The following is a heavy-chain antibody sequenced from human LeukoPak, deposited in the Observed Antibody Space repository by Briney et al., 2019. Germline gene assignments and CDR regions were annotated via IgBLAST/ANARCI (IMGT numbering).Heavy chain of an antibody. CDR2: IYTSGST. V-gene: IGHV4-61*02. J-gene: IGHJ4*02. Sequence: SETLSLTCTVSGGSISSGSYYWSWIRQPAGKGLEWIGRIYTSGSTNYNPSLKSRVTISVDTSKNQFSLKLSSVTAADTAVYYFARETGITIFGVVIRTYFYFDYWGQGTLVTVSS. D-gene: IGHD3-3*01. CDR1: GGSISSGSYY. CDR3: ARETGITIFGVVIRTYFYFDY.